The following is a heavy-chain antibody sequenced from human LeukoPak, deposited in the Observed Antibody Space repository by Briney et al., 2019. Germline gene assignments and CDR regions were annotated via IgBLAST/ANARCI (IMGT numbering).Heavy chain of an antibody. Sequence: SETLSLTCTVSGGSISSGGCYWSWIRQHPGKGLEWIGYIYYSGSTYYNPSLKSRVTISVDTSKNQFSLKLSSVTAADTAVYYCARTHTYVDTAMVTNNWFDPWGQGTLVTVSS. V-gene: IGHV4-31*03. D-gene: IGHD5-18*01. CDR2: IYYSGST. CDR1: GGSISSGGCY. J-gene: IGHJ5*02. CDR3: ARTHTYVDTAMVTNNWFDP.